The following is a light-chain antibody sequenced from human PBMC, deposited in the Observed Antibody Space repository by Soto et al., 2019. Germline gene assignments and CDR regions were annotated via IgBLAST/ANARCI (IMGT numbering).Light chain of an antibody. CDR2: NVS. V-gene: IGKV2-30*02. CDR3: MQGTHWPLT. CDR1: QGLKHSDGNTY. J-gene: IGKJ1*01. Sequence: DVVMTQSPLSLPVTLGQPASISCRSSQGLKHSDGNTYLHWFQQRPGQSPRRLINNVSNRDSGVXDXCSGSGSGTDFTLKISRVEAEDVGLFYCMQGTHWPLTFGQGTKVEIK.